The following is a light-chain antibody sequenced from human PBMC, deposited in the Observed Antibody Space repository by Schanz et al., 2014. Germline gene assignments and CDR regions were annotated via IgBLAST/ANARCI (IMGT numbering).Light chain of an antibody. J-gene: IGLJ3*02. CDR3: SSYAGNYTWV. V-gene: IGLV2-14*03. Sequence: QSALTQPASVSGSPGQSITISCTGTSSDVGGYNYVSWYQHHPGKAPKLLIYDVSHRPSGVSNRFSGSKSGNTASLTISGLQAESEADYYCSSYAGNYTWVFGGGTKLTVL. CDR2: DVS. CDR1: SSDVGGYNY.